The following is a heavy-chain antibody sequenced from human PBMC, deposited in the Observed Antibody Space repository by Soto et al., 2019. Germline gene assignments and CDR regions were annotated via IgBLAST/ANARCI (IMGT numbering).Heavy chain of an antibody. CDR3: AREGIAAAAHRPHNWFDP. Sequence: QVQLVQSGAEVKKPGASVKVSCKASGYTFTSYGISWVRQAPGQGLEWMGWISAYNGNTNYAQKLQGRVTMTTDTSPSTAYMELRSLISDDTAVYYCAREGIAAAAHRPHNWFDPWGQGTLVTVSS. V-gene: IGHV1-18*01. D-gene: IGHD6-13*01. CDR2: ISAYNGNT. J-gene: IGHJ5*02. CDR1: GYTFTSYG.